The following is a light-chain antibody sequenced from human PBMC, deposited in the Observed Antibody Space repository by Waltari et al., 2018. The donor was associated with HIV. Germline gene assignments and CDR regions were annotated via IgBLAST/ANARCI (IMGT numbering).Light chain of an antibody. J-gene: IGLJ2*01. CDR3: HVWDTISDHVV. V-gene: IGLV3-21*04. CDR2: YNA. CDR1: NIGTKS. Sequence: SYVLTQPPSVSVAPGKTAKITCVGNNIGTKSVHWYQQKPDQAPVLVIYYNADRPPGSPERFSGSNSGNTATLTINRVEAGDEADYYCHVWDTISDHVVFGGGSKLTVL.